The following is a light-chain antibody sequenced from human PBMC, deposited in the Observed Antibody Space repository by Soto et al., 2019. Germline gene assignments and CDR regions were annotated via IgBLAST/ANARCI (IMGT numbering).Light chain of an antibody. CDR3: KQYGSSTRT. Sequence: EKVMTQSPATASVSPGASAPLSCLANQSVSSNLAWYQQKTGQAPRLLIYDASSRATGIKASFSGSGSGTDFTLNISSMQTEEVAVYYCKQYGSSTRTFGQGTRVEIK. J-gene: IGKJ1*01. CDR1: QSVSSN. CDR2: DAS. V-gene: IGKV3D-15*02.